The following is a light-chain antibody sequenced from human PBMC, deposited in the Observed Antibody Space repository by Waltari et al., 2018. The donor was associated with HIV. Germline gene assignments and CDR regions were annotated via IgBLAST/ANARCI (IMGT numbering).Light chain of an antibody. J-gene: IGKJ2*01. CDR2: GAS. CDR1: QSVSRSY. Sequence: EIVLTQSPGTLSLSPGERATLSCRASQSVSRSYLAWYQQNAGQAPRLLMYGASCRATGIPDRFSGSGSWTDFTLTINRLEPEDFAVYYCQQYGVSPYTFCQGTKLEIK. CDR3: QQYGVSPYT. V-gene: IGKV3-20*01.